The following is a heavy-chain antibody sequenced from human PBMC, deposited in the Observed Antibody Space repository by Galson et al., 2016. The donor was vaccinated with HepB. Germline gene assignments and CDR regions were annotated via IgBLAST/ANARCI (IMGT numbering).Heavy chain of an antibody. J-gene: IGHJ3*01. CDR3: AKSLHTLWQSPNDAFDF. D-gene: IGHD2-2*02. V-gene: IGHV3-30*18. Sequence: SLRLSCAASGFTFSDYGIHWVRQAPGKGLEWVAVISYDGSTKVYADSVKGRFTISRDNSKNMLYLQMNSLRPEDTAVFYCAKSLHTLWQSPNDAFDFWGQGTMVTVSS. CDR1: GFTFSDYG. CDR2: ISYDGSTK.